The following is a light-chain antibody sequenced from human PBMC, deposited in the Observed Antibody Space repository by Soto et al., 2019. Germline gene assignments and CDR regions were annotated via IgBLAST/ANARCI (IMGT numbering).Light chain of an antibody. CDR3: HQCDNSPLT. CDR1: QSVRSNY. CDR2: GAS. Sequence: EIVLTQSPGTLPLSPGERATLSCRASQSVRSNYLAWYQQKPGQAPRLLLYGASNRATGIPDRFSGSGSGTDFTLTISRLEPEDFAAYYCHQCDNSPLTFGGGTKVDI. J-gene: IGKJ4*01. V-gene: IGKV3-20*01.